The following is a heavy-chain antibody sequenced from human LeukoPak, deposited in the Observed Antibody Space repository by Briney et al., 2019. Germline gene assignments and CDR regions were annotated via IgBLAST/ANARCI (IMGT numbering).Heavy chain of an antibody. V-gene: IGHV4-34*01. D-gene: IGHD6-13*01. Sequence: PSETLSLTCALFGGSFSGYYWSWIRQPPGKGLEWIGEINHSGSTNYNPSLKSRVTISVDTSKNQFSLKLSSVTAADTAVYYCARGARPYSSSCGYWGQGTLVTVSS. CDR3: ARGARPYSSSCGY. CDR2: INHSGST. J-gene: IGHJ4*02. CDR1: GGSFSGYY.